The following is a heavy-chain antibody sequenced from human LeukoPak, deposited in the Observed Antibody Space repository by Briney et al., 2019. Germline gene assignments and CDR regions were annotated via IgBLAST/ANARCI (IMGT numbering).Heavy chain of an antibody. CDR2: ISSSSSTI. V-gene: IGHV3-48*01. Sequence: GGSLRLSCAASGFTFSSYSMNWVRQAPGKGLEWVSYISSSSSTIGYADSVKGRFTISRDNAKNSLYLQMNSLRAEDTAVYYCARDWGYWGQGTLVTVSS. J-gene: IGHJ4*02. D-gene: IGHD7-27*01. CDR3: ARDWGY. CDR1: GFTFSSYS.